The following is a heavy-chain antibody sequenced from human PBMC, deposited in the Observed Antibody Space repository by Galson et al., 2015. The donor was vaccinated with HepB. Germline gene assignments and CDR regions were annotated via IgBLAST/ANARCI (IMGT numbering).Heavy chain of an antibody. CDR2: ITSFLAST. CDR3: ARRRGEGESLQQFRTFDF. CDR1: GVTYNFFP. D-gene: IGHD6-13*01. V-gene: IGHV1-69*10. Sequence: SVRVSCAASGVTYNFFPISWARQAPGQGLEWMAEITSFLASTEYAEFFQGRVTLTTDKSTSTAYLQMSSLRYEDTAIYYCARRRGEGESLQQFRTFDFWGRGTLVTVSS. J-gene: IGHJ4*02.